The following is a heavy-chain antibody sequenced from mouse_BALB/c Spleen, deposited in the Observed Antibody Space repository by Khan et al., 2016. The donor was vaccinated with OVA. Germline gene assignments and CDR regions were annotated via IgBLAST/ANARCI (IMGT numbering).Heavy chain of an antibody. CDR3: ARHDYGGFTY. D-gene: IGHD2-4*01. CDR2: IDPSSGET. V-gene: IGHV1-74*01. CDR1: GYTFTNYW. Sequence: QVQLQQSGPDLVRPGASVKMSCKATGYTFTNYWIHWVKQRPGQGLEWIGMIDPSSGETILNKKFNDKATLNVDKSSNTAYMQLSSLTSEDSAAYSCARHDYGGFTYWGQGTLVTVSA. J-gene: IGHJ3*01.